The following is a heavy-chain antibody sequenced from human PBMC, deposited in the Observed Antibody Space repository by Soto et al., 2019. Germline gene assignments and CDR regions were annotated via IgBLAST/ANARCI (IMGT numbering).Heavy chain of an antibody. CDR2: IWYDGSNK. J-gene: IGHJ4*02. V-gene: IGHV3-33*01. Sequence: GGSLRLSCAASGFTFSSYGMHWVRQAPGKGLEWVAVIWYDGSNKYYADSVKGRFTISRDNSKNTLYLQMNSLRAEDTAVYYCARDFPPHSSDAEPFDYWGQGALVTVSS. D-gene: IGHD6-13*01. CDR1: GFTFSSYG. CDR3: ARDFPPHSSDAEPFDY.